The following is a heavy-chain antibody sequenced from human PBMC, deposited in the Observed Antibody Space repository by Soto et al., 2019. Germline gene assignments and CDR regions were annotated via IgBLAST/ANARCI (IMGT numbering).Heavy chain of an antibody. CDR1: GFTFRTYR. V-gene: IGHV3-7*03. CDR3: ARGLRGIVVVVAELFNWFDP. D-gene: IGHD2-15*01. CDR2: IDQDGSEK. Sequence: GGSLRLSCAASGFTFRTYRMNWVRQAPGKGLEWVVNIDQDGSEKHYVDSVKGRFTVSRDNAKNSLYLQMDSLRADDTAVYYCARGLRGIVVVVAELFNWFDPWGQGTLVTVSS. J-gene: IGHJ5*02.